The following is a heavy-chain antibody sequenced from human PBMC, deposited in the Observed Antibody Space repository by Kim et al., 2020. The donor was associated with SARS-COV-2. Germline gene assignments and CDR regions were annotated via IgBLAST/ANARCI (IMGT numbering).Heavy chain of an antibody. D-gene: IGHD5-12*01. V-gene: IGHV3-30*01. Sequence: KYSADSVKGRFTISRDNSKNTLYLQMNSLRAEDTAVYYCARDRATHYFDYWGQGTLVTVSS. J-gene: IGHJ4*02. CDR3: ARDRATHYFDY. CDR2: K.